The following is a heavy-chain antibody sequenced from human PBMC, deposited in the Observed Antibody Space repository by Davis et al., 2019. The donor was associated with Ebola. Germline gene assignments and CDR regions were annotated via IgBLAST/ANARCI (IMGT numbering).Heavy chain of an antibody. D-gene: IGHD2-21*02. CDR2: INQRGKT. J-gene: IGHJ4*02. V-gene: IGHV4-39*07. CDR1: GGSLSSDNYF. CDR3: ASPRQIRGQDCFDS. Sequence: PSETLSLTCTVSGGSLSSDNYFWGWIRQSPGKGLEWIGEINQRGKTKYNPSLKSRAFLSIDTSKKQFSLKLTSVTAADTAVYYCASPRQIRGQDCFDSWGQGSLVTVSS.